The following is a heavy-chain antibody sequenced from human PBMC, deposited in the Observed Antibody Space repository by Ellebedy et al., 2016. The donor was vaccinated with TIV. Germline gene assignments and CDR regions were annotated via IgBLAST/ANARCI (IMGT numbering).Heavy chain of an antibody. D-gene: IGHD5-24*01. CDR3: AKDRRGEMYYFDY. CDR2: IRYDGNKI. Sequence: PGGSLRLSCAASGFTFRTYGMHWVRQAPGKGLEWVTFIRYDGNKIYYVDSVKGRFTISRDNSKNTLYLQMNSLRAEDTAVYYCAKDRRGEMYYFDYWGQGTLVTVSS. J-gene: IGHJ4*02. V-gene: IGHV3-30*02. CDR1: GFTFRTYG.